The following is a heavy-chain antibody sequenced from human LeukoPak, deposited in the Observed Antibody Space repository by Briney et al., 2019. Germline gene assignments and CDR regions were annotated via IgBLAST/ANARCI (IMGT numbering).Heavy chain of an antibody. D-gene: IGHD1-26*01. J-gene: IGHJ4*02. Sequence: SGGSLGLSCAASGFTFSSYWMSWVRQAPGKGLEWVANIKQDGSEKYYVDSVKGRFTISRDNAKNSLYLQMNSLRAEDTAVYYCAREYSGSYLGSFDYWGQGTLVTVSS. V-gene: IGHV3-7*01. CDR2: IKQDGSEK. CDR1: GFTFSSYW. CDR3: AREYSGSYLGSFDY.